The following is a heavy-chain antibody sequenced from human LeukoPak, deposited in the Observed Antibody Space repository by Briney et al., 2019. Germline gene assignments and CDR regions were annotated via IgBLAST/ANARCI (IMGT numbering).Heavy chain of an antibody. CDR2: INPNSGGT. D-gene: IGHD3-22*01. Sequence: ASVKVSCKASRYTLTGYYMHWVRQAPGQGLEWMGWINPNSGGTNYAQKFQGRVTMTRDTSISTAYMELSRLRSDDTAVYYCARAGEFYYDSSGLEFDPWGQGTLVTVSS. V-gene: IGHV1-2*02. CDR1: RYTLTGYY. J-gene: IGHJ5*02. CDR3: ARAGEFYYDSSGLEFDP.